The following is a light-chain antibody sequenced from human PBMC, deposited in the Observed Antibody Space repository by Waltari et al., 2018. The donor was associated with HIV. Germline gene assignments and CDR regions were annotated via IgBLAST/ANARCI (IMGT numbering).Light chain of an antibody. Sequence: HSALTQPASVSGSPGQSITLSCTGPTRDFVNFCLVSCYQQSPGTAPKLIIFEVYFRPSGVSQRFSGSKSGDTASLTISALRAEDEADYFCSSYSARGFVAFGGGTKVTVL. J-gene: IGLJ3*02. CDR1: TRDFVNFCL. CDR2: EVY. V-gene: IGLV2-14*01. CDR3: SSYSARGFVA.